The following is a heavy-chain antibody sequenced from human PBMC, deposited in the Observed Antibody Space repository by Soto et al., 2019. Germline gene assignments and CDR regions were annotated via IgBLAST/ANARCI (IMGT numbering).Heavy chain of an antibody. CDR3: ARELRYDSSGYYWMCAFDI. CDR2: ISYDGSNK. Sequence: PGVSLRLSCAASGFPFSSYAMHWVRQAPGKGLEWVAVISYDGSNKYYADSVKGRFTISRDNSKNTLYLQMNSLRAEDTAVYYCARELRYDSSGYYWMCAFDIWGQGTMVTVPS. V-gene: IGHV3-30-3*01. J-gene: IGHJ3*02. CDR1: GFPFSSYA. D-gene: IGHD3-22*01.